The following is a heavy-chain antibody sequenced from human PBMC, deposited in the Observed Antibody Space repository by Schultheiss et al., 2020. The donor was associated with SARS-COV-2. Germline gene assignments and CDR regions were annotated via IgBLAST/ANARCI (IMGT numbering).Heavy chain of an antibody. CDR1: GGSFSGYY. D-gene: IGHD3-10*01. V-gene: IGHV4-59*10. CDR2: IYTSGST. J-gene: IGHJ6*03. CDR3: ARGALVHPQITMVRGVDYYYYYYMDV. Sequence: SETLSLTCAVYGGSFSGYYWSWIRQPPGKGLEWIGRIYTSGSTNYNPSLKSRVTMSVDTSKNQFSLKLSSVTAADTAVYYCARGALVHPQITMVRGVDYYYYYYMDVWGKGTTVTVSS.